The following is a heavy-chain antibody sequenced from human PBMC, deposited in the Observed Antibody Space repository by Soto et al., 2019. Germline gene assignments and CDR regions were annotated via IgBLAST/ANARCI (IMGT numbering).Heavy chain of an antibody. CDR1: GGSISSSSYY. D-gene: IGHD3-16*01. CDR3: ARQRGDRLLFDY. V-gene: IGHV4-39*01. CDR2: IFYSGST. Sequence: SETLSLTCTVSGGSISSSSYYWGWIRQPPGKGLEWIGSIFYSGSTYYNPSLKSRVTISVDTSKNQFSLKLTSVTAADTAVYYCARQRGDRLLFDYWGLGTLVTVSS. J-gene: IGHJ4*02.